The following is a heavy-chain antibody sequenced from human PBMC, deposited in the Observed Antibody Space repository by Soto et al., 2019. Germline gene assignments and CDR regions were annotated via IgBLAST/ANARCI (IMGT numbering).Heavy chain of an antibody. CDR3: AKNGQPPYYYYGMDV. D-gene: IGHD2-8*01. V-gene: IGHV1-18*01. CDR2: VSGYNGDT. J-gene: IGHJ6*02. Sequence: QGQLVQSGPEVKKPGASVKVSCKASRYTFSRYGISWVRQAPGQGLEWMGWVSGYNGDTKYAQKVQGRVTMTIDTSTYTAYMELRSLTSDDTAKYYCAKNGQPPYYYYGMDVWGQGTTVTVSS. CDR1: RYTFSRYG.